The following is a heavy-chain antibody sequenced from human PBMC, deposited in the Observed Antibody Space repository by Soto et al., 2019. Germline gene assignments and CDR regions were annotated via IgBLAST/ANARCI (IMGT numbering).Heavy chain of an antibody. J-gene: IGHJ3*02. CDR3: AATSESVVVAAPPLGAFDI. D-gene: IGHD2-15*01. V-gene: IGHV5-51*01. Sequence: GESLKISCKGSGYSFTSYWIGWVRQMPGKGLEWMGIIYPGDSDTRYSPSFQGQVTISASTSSSTANLQWSSLKASDTAMSYCAATSESVVVAAPPLGAFDIWGQGTMVTVSS. CDR2: IYPGDSDT. CDR1: GYSFTSYW.